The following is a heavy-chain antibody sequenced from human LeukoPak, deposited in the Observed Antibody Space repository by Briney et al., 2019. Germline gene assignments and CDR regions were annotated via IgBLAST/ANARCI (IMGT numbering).Heavy chain of an antibody. CDR1: GFPFTSYW. V-gene: IGHV5-51*01. J-gene: IGHJ3*02. Sequence: GESLQISCKGSGFPFTSYWIGWVRQMPGKGLEWMGIIYPTDSDTKYSPAFQGQVTISADRSTSAAYLQWSSLKASDTAIYYCARGDIRAFQIWGQGTMVTVSS. D-gene: IGHD2-15*01. CDR3: ARGDIRAFQI. CDR2: IYPTDSDT.